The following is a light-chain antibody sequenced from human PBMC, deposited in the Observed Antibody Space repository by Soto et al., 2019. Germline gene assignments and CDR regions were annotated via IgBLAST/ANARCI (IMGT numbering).Light chain of an antibody. CDR3: HHYNSWPYT. CDR2: ATS. V-gene: IGKV1-17*01. CDR1: QGIRND. J-gene: IGKJ2*01. Sequence: DIQMTQSPSSLSASVGDRVTITCRASQGIRNDLGWYQQKPGKAPKRLIYATSTRATGIPARFSGSGSGTEFTLTISSLQSEDFAVYYCHHYNSWPYTFGQGTKVDIK.